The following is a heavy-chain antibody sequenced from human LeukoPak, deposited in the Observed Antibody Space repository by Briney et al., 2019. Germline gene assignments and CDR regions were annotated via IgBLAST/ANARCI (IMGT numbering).Heavy chain of an antibody. J-gene: IGHJ4*02. CDR1: GGSISNSNYY. CDR3: ARQPWDIVVVPAARPFDY. D-gene: IGHD2-2*01. V-gene: IGHV4-39*01. CDR2: IYYSGST. Sequence: KPSETLSLTCTVSGGSISNSNYYWGWIRQPPGKGLEWIGNIYYSGSTYYNPSLKSRVTISVDTSKNQFSLKLSSVTAADTAVYYCARQPWDIVVVPAARPFDYWGQGTLVTVSS.